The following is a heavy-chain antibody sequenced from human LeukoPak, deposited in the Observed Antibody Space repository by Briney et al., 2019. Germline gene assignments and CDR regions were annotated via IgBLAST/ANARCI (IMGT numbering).Heavy chain of an antibody. CDR2: IKQDGRTE. V-gene: IGHV3-7*01. CDR1: GFTFSRYW. J-gene: IGHJ3*02. CDR3: ASDPPWADDAFDM. Sequence: GGSLRLSCAASGFTFSRYWVTWVRQAPGKGLEWVANIKQDGRTEYYVDSVKGRFTISRDNAKNSLHLQMNSLRAEDTAVYYCASDPPWADDAFDMWGQGTMVTVSS. D-gene: IGHD7-27*01.